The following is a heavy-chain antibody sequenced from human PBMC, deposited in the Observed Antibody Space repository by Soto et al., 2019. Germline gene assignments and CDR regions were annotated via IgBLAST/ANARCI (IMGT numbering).Heavy chain of an antibody. D-gene: IGHD3-3*01. CDR2: MNPNSLNT. CDR1: GYTFSSYD. V-gene: IGHV1-8*01. CDR3: TRARRDLRFSEY. J-gene: IGHJ4*02. Sequence: QVQLVQSGGEVRKPGASVKVSCKTSGYTFSSYDIGWVRQATGQGLEWMGWMNPNSLNTGYARKFQGRVTMTRDTSINTAYMELSSLTSEDTAVYYCTRARRDLRFSEYWGQGTLVTVSS.